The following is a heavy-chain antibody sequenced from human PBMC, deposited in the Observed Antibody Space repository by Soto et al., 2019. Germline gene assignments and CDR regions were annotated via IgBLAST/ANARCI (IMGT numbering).Heavy chain of an antibody. V-gene: IGHV4-34*01. CDR2: INHSGST. CDR3: ARGRYSRDF. Sequence: SETLSLTCAVYGGSFSGYYWTWIRQSPGKGLEWIGDINHSGSTNYNPSLKSRVTISVDTSKNQFSLMLASVTAADTAVYYCARGRYSRDFWGQGTQVTVSS. D-gene: IGHD3-9*01. J-gene: IGHJ4*02. CDR1: GGSFSGYY.